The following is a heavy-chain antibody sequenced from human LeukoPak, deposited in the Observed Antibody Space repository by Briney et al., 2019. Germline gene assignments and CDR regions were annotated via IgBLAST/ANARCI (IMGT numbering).Heavy chain of an antibody. V-gene: IGHV3-23*01. CDR2: INGSGGST. CDR1: GFTFSSYA. J-gene: IGHJ3*02. Sequence: SGGSLRLSCAASGFTFSSYAMSWVRQAPGKGLEWVSAINGSGGSTYYADSVKGRFTISRDNAKNSLYLQMNSLRAEDTAVYYCARDWVETAIVVVNDAFDIWGQGTMVTVSS. CDR3: ARDWVETAIVVVNDAFDI. D-gene: IGHD3-22*01.